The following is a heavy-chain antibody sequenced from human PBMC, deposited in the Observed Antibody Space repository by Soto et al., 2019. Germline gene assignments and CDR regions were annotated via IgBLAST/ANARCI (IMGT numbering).Heavy chain of an antibody. Sequence: ASVKVSCKASGGTFSSYAVSWVRQAPGQGLEWMGGIIPIFGTANYAQKFQGRVTITADESTSTAYMELSSLRSEDTAVYYCARSRRSLSSSNPFDYWGQGTLVTVSS. CDR3: ARSRRSLSSSNPFDY. D-gene: IGHD6-13*01. V-gene: IGHV1-69*13. CDR2: IIPIFGTA. CDR1: GGTFSSYA. J-gene: IGHJ4*02.